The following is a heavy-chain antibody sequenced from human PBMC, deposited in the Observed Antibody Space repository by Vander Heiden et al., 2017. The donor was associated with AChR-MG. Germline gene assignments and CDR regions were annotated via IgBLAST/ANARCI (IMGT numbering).Heavy chain of an antibody. V-gene: IGHV3-21*01. Sequence: EVQLVESGGGLVKPGGSLRRSCAASGLTFSTYSMNWGRQAPGKGLEWVSSISRSSNYIYYADSVKGRFIISRDNAKNSLYLQMNSLRAEDTAVYYCARSPDEVTAIYWFFDLWGRGTLVTVSS. CDR3: ARSPDEVTAIYWFFDL. CDR1: GLTFSTYS. J-gene: IGHJ2*01. CDR2: ISRSSNYI. D-gene: IGHD2-21*02.